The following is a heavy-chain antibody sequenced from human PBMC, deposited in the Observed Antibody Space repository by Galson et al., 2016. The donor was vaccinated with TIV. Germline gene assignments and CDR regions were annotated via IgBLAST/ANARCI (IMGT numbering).Heavy chain of an antibody. V-gene: IGHV3-15*01. CDR2: IKSNFDGGTT. CDR1: GFIFSNAG. Sequence: SLRLSCAASGFIFSNAGMSWVRQAPGKGLEWVGRIKSNFDGGTTDYAAPVKGRFTVSRHDSKNTLFLQMNRLKTEDTAVYYCTTELGYCSGGYCYYFDYWGQGTLVTVSS. CDR3: TTELGYCSGGYCYYFDY. D-gene: IGHD2-15*01. J-gene: IGHJ4*02.